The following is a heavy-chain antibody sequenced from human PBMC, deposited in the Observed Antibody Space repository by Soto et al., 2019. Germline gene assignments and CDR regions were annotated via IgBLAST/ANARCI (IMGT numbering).Heavy chain of an antibody. CDR3: ARSNGIAAAGPPFDY. CDR2: ISTYNGDT. Sequence: QVQLVQSGAEVKEPGASVKVSCKAAGYTFTSYGFSWVRQAPGQGLEWMGWISTYNGDTHYAQNLQGRVTMTTDTSTSRAYMELRSLRSDDTAVYYCARSNGIAAAGPPFDYWGQGTLVTVSS. CDR1: GYTFTSYG. V-gene: IGHV1-18*01. D-gene: IGHD6-13*01. J-gene: IGHJ4*02.